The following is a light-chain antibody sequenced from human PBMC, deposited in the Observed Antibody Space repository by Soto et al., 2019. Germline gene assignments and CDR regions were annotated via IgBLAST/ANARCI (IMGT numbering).Light chain of an antibody. CDR1: QSISSY. Sequence: DIQMTQSPSSLSASVGDRVTITCRASQSISSYLNWYQQKPGKAPKLLIYAASSLQSGVPSRFSGSGSGTDFTLTISSLQPEDFATYYCQQYSAFGQGTKVDIK. V-gene: IGKV1-39*01. J-gene: IGKJ1*01. CDR3: QQYSA. CDR2: AAS.